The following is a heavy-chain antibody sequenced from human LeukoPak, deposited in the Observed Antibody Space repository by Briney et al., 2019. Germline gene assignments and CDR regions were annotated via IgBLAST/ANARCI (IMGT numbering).Heavy chain of an antibody. V-gene: IGHV1-8*01. Sequence: ASVKVSCKASGYTFTSYDINWVRQATGQGLEWMGWMNPNSGNTGYAQKFQGRVIMTRNTSISTAYMELSSLRSGDTAVYYCARGLPFSKGSCYTPWGQGTLVTVSS. CDR2: MNPNSGNT. D-gene: IGHD2-2*02. J-gene: IGHJ5*02. CDR3: ARGLPFSKGSCYTP. CDR1: GYTFTSYD.